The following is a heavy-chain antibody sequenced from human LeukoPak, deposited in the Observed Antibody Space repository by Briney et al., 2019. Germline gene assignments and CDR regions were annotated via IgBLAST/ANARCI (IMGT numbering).Heavy chain of an antibody. J-gene: IGHJ5*02. CDR3: AGHCSGGSCFRNWFDP. D-gene: IGHD2-15*01. CDR1: GGSISSYY. V-gene: IGHV4-4*07. Sequence: PSETLSLTCTVSGGSISSYYWSWIRQPAGKGLEWIGRIDTSGNTKYNPSLKSRVTMSLDTSNNQFSLELTSVTAADTAVYYCAGHCSGGSCFRNWFDPWGQGTLVTVSS. CDR2: IDTSGNT.